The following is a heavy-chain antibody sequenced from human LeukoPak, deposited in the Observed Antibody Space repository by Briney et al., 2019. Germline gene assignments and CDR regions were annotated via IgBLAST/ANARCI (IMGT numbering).Heavy chain of an antibody. Sequence: GSSVKVSCKASGGTFSSYAISWVRQAPGQGLEWMGGIIPIFGTANYAQKFQGRVTITADESTSTAYMELSSLRSEDTAVYYCARGETAMVTNWFDPWGQGTLVTVSS. CDR3: ARGETAMVTNWFDP. CDR1: GGTFSSYA. J-gene: IGHJ5*02. D-gene: IGHD5-18*01. V-gene: IGHV1-69*01. CDR2: IIPIFGTA.